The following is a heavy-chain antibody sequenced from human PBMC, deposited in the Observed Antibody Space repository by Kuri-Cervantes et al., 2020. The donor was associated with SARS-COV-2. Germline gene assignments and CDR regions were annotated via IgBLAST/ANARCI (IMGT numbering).Heavy chain of an antibody. CDR1: GYTFIGYY. CDR2: IDPKSGAS. Sequence: ASVKVSCKASGYTFIGYYMHWVRQAPGRGLEWMGWIDPKSGASSYAQKFQGRVTMTRATSINTVYMELSTLRSDDTAVYFCVKVVVSTFCAWGNCYISSYMDVWGRGTTVTVSS. D-gene: IGHD2-2*02. J-gene: IGHJ6*03. V-gene: IGHV1-2*02. CDR3: VKVVVSTFCAWGNCYISSYMDV.